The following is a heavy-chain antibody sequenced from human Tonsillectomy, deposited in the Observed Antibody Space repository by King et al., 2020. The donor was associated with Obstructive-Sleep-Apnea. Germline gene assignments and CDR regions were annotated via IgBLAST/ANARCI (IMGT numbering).Heavy chain of an antibody. CDR1: GFTFTSSA. CDR3: AADLSVHYELLTGYYKGYFRH. CDR2: IVVGSANT. J-gene: IGHJ1*01. Sequence: QLVESGPEVKKPGTSVKVSCKASGFTFTSSAMQWVRQARGQRLEWRGWIVVGSANTNYAQKFQERVTITRDLSTSTAYMELRSLRSEDTAVYYCAADLSVHYELLTGYYKGYFRHCGQGTLVTVSS. V-gene: IGHV1-58*02. D-gene: IGHD3-9*01.